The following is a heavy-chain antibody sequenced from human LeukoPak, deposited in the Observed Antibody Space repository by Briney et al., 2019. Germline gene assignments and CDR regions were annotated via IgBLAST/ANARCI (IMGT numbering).Heavy chain of an antibody. V-gene: IGHV4-34*01. D-gene: IGHD4-11*01. CDR1: GGSFSGYY. Sequence: SETLSLTCAVYGGSFSGYYWSWIRQPPGKGLEWIGEINHSGSTNYNPSLKSRVTISVDTSKNQFSLKLSSVTAADTAVYYCGRNPSHYSSVDYWGQGTLVTVSS. CDR2: INHSGST. CDR3: GRNPSHYSSVDY. J-gene: IGHJ4*02.